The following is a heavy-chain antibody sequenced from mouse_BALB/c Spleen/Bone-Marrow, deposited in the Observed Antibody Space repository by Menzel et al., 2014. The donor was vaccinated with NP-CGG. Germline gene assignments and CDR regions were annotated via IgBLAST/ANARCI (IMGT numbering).Heavy chain of an antibody. CDR3: ARDDYYAMDY. Sequence: EVKLVESGGGLVQPGGSLRLSCATSGFTFTDYYMSWVRQPQGKALEWLGFIRNKANGYTTEYSASVKGRFTISRDNSQSILYLQMNTLRAEDSATYYCARDDYYAMDYWGQGTSVTVSS. CDR2: IRNKANGYTT. CDR1: GFTFTDYY. V-gene: IGHV7-3*02. J-gene: IGHJ4*01.